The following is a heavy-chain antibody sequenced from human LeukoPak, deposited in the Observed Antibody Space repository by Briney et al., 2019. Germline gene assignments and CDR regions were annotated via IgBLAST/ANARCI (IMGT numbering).Heavy chain of an antibody. CDR1: GYTFTTYN. Sequence: ASVKVSCKASGYTFTTYNINWVRQAPGQGLEWMGWISPNSGGTKYAQKFQGRVAMTADTSISTAYMELSSLRSDDTAVYYCARRGSVYYYYMDVWGKGTTVTVSS. D-gene: IGHD6-25*01. V-gene: IGHV1-2*02. CDR2: ISPNSGGT. J-gene: IGHJ6*03. CDR3: ARRGSVYYYYMDV.